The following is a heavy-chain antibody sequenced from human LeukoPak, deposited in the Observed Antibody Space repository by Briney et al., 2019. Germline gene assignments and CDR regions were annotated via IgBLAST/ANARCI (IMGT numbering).Heavy chain of an antibody. CDR2: MGTSGDSP. V-gene: IGHV3-23*01. Sequence: GGSLRLSCTASGFTFSSYARTWVRQAPGKGLEWVSAMGTSGDSPKYADSVKGRFTMSRDSSKNTVYLQMNSLRPEDTAVYYCARDWSADYWGQGTLVTVSS. J-gene: IGHJ4*02. CDR1: GFTFSSYA. CDR3: ARDWSADY.